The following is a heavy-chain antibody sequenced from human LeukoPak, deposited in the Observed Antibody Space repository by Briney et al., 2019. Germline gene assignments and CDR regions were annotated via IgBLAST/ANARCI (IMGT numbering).Heavy chain of an antibody. V-gene: IGHV3-30*02. CDR1: GFTFSSYG. CDR3: ARDDSYIQMVRGGDFDY. J-gene: IGHJ4*02. D-gene: IGHD3-10*01. CDR2: IRYDGSNK. Sequence: GTSLRLSCAASGFTFSSYGMHWVRQAPGKGLEWVAFIRYDGSNKYYADSVKGRFTISRDNSKNTLYLQMNSLRAEDTAVYYCARDDSYIQMVRGGDFDYWGQGTLVTVSS.